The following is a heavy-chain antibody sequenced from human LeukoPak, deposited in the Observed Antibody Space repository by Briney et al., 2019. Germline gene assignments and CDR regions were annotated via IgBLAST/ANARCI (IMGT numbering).Heavy chain of an antibody. J-gene: IGHJ6*02. CDR2: TYYRSKWYN. V-gene: IGHV6-1*01. CDR3: ARESGGVATSYYYYYGMDV. D-gene: IGHD5-12*01. Sequence: SQTLSLTCAISGDSPPSNSAAWNWTRQSPSRGLEWLGRTYYRSKWYNDYAVSVKSRITINPDTSKKQYSLQLNSVTPEDTAVYYWARESGGVATSYYYYYGMDVWGQGTTVTVSS. CDR1: GDSPPSNSAA.